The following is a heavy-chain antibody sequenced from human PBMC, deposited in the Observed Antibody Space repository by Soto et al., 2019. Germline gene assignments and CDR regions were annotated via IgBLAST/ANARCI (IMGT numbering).Heavy chain of an antibody. CDR2: ITHSGST. V-gene: IGHV4-34*01. CDR1: GGSFSGYY. Sequence: QVQLQQWGAGLLKPSETLSLTCAVYGGSFSGYYWSWSRQPPGKGLEWIGEITHSGSTNYNPSLKRRVNISVDTSKNQFYLKLSSVTAADTGVYYSARRSSSSPRNNRLIRGNNYYYYYMDVWGTGTTVTVSS. J-gene: IGHJ6*03. CDR3: ARRSSSSPRNNRLIRGNNYYYYYMDV. D-gene: IGHD6-13*01.